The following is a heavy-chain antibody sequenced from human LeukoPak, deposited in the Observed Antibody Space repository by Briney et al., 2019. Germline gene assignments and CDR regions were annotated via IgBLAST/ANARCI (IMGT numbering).Heavy chain of an antibody. J-gene: IGHJ4*02. CDR1: GGSISSYY. CDR2: IYYSGNT. CDR3: AREPPNDYYGSGGFDY. Sequence: PSETLSLTCTVSGGSISSYYWSWIRQPPGKGLEWIGSIYYSGNTYYNPSLKSRVTISLDTAKNQFSLKLSSVTAADTAVYYCAREPPNDYYGSGGFDYWGQGTLVTVSS. V-gene: IGHV4-59*12. D-gene: IGHD3-10*01.